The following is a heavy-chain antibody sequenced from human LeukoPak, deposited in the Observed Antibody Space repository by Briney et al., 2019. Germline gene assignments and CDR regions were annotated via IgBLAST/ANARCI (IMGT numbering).Heavy chain of an antibody. V-gene: IGHV3-21*01. CDR1: GFTFSSYS. CDR2: ISSSSSYI. CDR3: ARVAGSDAFDI. D-gene: IGHD3-10*01. Sequence: RSGGSLILSCAASGFTFSSYSMNWVRQAPGKWLEWVSSISSSSSYIYYADSVKGRFTISRDNAKNSLYLQMNSLRAEDTAVYYCARVAGSDAFDIWGQGTMVTVSS. J-gene: IGHJ3*02.